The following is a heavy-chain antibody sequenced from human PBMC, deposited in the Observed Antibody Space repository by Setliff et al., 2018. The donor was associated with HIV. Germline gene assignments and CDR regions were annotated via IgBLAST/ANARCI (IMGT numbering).Heavy chain of an antibody. CDR3: ARRGGGIAAHSFYYYYMDV. CDR2: INHSGST. CDR1: GGSFSGYY. Sequence: SETLSLTCAVYGGSFSGYYWSWIRQPPGKGLEWIGEINHSGSTSYNPSLKSRVTISVDTSKNQFSLKLSSVTAADTAVYFCARRGGGIAAHSFYYYYMDVWGKGTTVTVS. J-gene: IGHJ6*03. V-gene: IGHV4-34*01. D-gene: IGHD6-13*01.